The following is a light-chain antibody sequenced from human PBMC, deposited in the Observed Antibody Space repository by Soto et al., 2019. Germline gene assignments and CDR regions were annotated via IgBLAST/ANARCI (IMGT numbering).Light chain of an antibody. J-gene: IGKJ2*01. CDR1: QSVSSY. Sequence: EIVLTQSPATLSLSPGERATLSCRASQSVSSYLAWYQQKPGQAPRLLIYAASNRATGIPARFSGRGSGTDSTLTISSPEPEDFALDYCQHCNNSPRTFGQGTKVEIK. CDR2: AAS. CDR3: QHCNNSPRT. V-gene: IGKV3-11*01.